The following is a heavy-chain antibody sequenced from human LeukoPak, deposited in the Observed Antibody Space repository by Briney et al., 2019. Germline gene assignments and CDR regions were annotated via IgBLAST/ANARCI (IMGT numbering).Heavy chain of an antibody. Sequence: ASVKVSCKASGGTFRSYGINWVRQAPGQGLEWIGRVIPVFGITHYAQRFQGRVTITADKGTSTVDMELTSLRFEDTAVYYCSRAAGGLVGAMESEYHQYAMDVWGQGTTVTVSS. CDR3: SRAAGGLVGAMESEYHQYAMDV. J-gene: IGHJ6*02. CDR1: GGTFRSYG. V-gene: IGHV1-69*04. D-gene: IGHD1-26*01. CDR2: VIPVFGIT.